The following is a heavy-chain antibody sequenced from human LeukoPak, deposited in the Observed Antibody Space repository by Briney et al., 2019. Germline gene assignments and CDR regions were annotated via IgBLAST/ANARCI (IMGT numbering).Heavy chain of an antibody. Sequence: GGSLRLSCAASGFTFSSYGMHWVRQAPGKGLAWVAFIRFDGSNKYYADSVKGRFTISRDNSKNTQYLQMNSLRAEDTAVYYCARDPPTEMYYDFWSGYFYYFNYWGQGTLVTVSS. J-gene: IGHJ4*02. CDR1: GFTFSSYG. CDR2: IRFDGSNK. V-gene: IGHV3-30*02. D-gene: IGHD3-3*01. CDR3: ARDPPTEMYYDFWSGYFYYFNY.